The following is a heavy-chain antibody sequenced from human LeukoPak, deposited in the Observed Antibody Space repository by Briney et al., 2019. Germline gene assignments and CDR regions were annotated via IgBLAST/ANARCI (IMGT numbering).Heavy chain of an antibody. D-gene: IGHD6-13*01. Sequence: GASVKVSCKASGYTFTSYDINWVRQATGQGLEWMGWMNPNSGNTGYAQKFQGRVTMTRNTSISTAYMELSSLRSEDTAVYYCAGGIAAAGTYWFDPWGQGTLVTVSS. CDR1: GYTFTSYD. J-gene: IGHJ5*02. CDR2: MNPNSGNT. CDR3: AGGIAAAGTYWFDP. V-gene: IGHV1-8*01.